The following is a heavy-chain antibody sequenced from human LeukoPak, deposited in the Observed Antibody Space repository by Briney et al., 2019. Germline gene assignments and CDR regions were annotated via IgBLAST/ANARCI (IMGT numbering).Heavy chain of an antibody. V-gene: IGHV5-51*01. CDR3: ARHPPYCSSTSCYPDY. J-gene: IGHJ4*02. Sequence: GASLKISCKGSGYSFTSYWIGWVRQMPGKGLEWMGIIYPGDSDTRYSPSFQGQVTISADKSISTAYLQWSSLKASDTAMYYCARHPPYCSSTSCYPDYWGQGTLVTVSS. D-gene: IGHD2-2*01. CDR2: IYPGDSDT. CDR1: GYSFTSYW.